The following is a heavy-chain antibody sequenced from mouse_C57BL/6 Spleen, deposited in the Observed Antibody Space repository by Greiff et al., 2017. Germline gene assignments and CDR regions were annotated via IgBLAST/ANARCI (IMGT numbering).Heavy chain of an antibody. CDR3: ARYPLYYGSSSYAMDY. Sequence: VQLQQSGPELVKPGASVKIPCKASGYTFTDYNMDWVKQSHGKSLEWIGDINPNNGGTIYNQKFKGKATLTVDKSSSTAYMELRSLTSEDTAVYYCARYPLYYGSSSYAMDYWGQGTSVTVSS. D-gene: IGHD1-1*01. CDR2: INPNNGGT. V-gene: IGHV1-18*01. CDR1: GYTFTDYN. J-gene: IGHJ4*01.